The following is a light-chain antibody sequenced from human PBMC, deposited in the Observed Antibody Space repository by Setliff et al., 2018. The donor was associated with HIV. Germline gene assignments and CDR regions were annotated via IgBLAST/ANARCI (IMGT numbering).Light chain of an antibody. V-gene: IGLV2-14*03. CDR1: SSDVGGYNY. Sequence: SALTQPASVSGSPGQSITISCTGTSSDVGGYNYVSWYQHFPGRTPKLIIYDVRNRPPGVSSRFSGSKSGNTASLTISGLRAEDEADYYCSSYRSGNIGVFGGGTKV. CDR3: SSYRSGNIGV. CDR2: DVR. J-gene: IGLJ1*01.